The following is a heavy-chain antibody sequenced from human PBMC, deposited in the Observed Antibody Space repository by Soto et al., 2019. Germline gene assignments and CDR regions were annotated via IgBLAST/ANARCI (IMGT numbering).Heavy chain of an antibody. CDR3: AKPYGSGSYATYYYGLDV. CDR2: VSASSDST. Sequence: EVQLLESGGGLVQPGGSLRLSCAASGFTFSAYAMSWARQAPGKGLEWISGVSASSDSTYYADSVKGRFAISRDNSKNTLYLQMHSLRAEDTAVYYCAKPYGSGSYATYYYGLDVWGQGTMVTVSS. V-gene: IGHV3-23*01. CDR1: GFTFSAYA. J-gene: IGHJ6*02. D-gene: IGHD3-10*01.